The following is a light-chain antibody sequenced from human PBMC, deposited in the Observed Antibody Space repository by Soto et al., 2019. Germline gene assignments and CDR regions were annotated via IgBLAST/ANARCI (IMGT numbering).Light chain of an antibody. V-gene: IGLV1-40*01. CDR2: GNI. CDR3: QSFDTSLSGHVV. J-gene: IGLJ2*01. Sequence: QSVLTQPPSVSGAPGQRVTISCTGCSSNIGAGYDVHWYQQLPGTAPKLLIYGNINRPSGVPDRFSGSKSGTSASLAITGLQAEDEADYYCQSFDTSLSGHVVFGGGTKLTV. CDR1: SSNIGAGYD.